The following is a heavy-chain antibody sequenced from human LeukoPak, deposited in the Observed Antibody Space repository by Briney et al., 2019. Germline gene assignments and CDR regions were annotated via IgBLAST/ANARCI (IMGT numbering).Heavy chain of an antibody. D-gene: IGHD3-16*01. CDR2: IYYSGRT. Sequence: SETLSLTCTDPGRSISSYYWSWIRQPPGKGLEWIGYIYYSGRTKHNPSLKSRVTISVDTSKNQFSLKLGSVTAADTAVYYCACDTDDLGYFQHWVQGTLVTVSS. CDR3: ACDTDDLGYFQH. J-gene: IGHJ1*01. V-gene: IGHV4-59*08. CDR1: GRSISSYY.